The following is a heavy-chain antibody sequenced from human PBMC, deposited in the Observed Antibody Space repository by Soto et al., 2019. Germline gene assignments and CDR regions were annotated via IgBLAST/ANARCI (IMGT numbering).Heavy chain of an antibody. Sequence: EVQLVDSGGGLVQPGGSLRLSCAASGFTFSDYSMNWVRQAPGKGLEWVSYISYTRSGMYYADSVKGRFTISRDNARNSLFLQMNSLRPEDTAVYYCARYGKKGGWYGACSYYWGQGTLVTVSS. CDR1: GFTFSDYS. CDR3: ARYGKKGGWYGACSYY. J-gene: IGHJ4*02. CDR2: ISYTRSGM. V-gene: IGHV3-48*01. D-gene: IGHD6-19*01.